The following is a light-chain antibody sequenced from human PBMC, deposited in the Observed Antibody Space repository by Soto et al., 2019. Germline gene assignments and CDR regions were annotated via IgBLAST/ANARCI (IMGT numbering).Light chain of an antibody. CDR1: QSVSSNY. Sequence: EIVLPQSPGTLSLSPGERATLSCRASQSVSSNYLAWYQQTPGQTPRLLIYGASSRATGIPDSFSGSGSGTDFTLTISRLEPEDFAVYYCQQYGSSPGFGQGTRLDIK. CDR3: QQYGSSPG. J-gene: IGKJ5*01. CDR2: GAS. V-gene: IGKV3-20*01.